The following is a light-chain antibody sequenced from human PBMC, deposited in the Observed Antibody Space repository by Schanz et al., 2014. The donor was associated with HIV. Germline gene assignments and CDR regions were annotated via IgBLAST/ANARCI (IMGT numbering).Light chain of an antibody. V-gene: IGKV3D-20*02. Sequence: EIVLTQSPGTLSLSPGERATLSCRASQSVSASYLAWYQQRPGQSPRLLIYGASSRATGIPDRFSGSGSGTDFTLTISRLEPEDFAGYYCQQRSGWPPELTFGGGTKVEIK. CDR2: GAS. CDR1: QSVSASY. J-gene: IGKJ4*01. CDR3: QQRSGWPPELT.